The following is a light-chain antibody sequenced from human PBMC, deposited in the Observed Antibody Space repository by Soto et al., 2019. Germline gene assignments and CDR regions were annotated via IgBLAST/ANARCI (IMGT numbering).Light chain of an antibody. Sequence: EIVLTQSPGTLSLSPGERATLSCRAGQSVSSSYLAWYQQKPGQAPRLLIYGASSRATGIPDRFSGSGSGTDFTLTISRLEPEDFAVYYGQQYGSSPLFGQGTRLEIQ. J-gene: IGKJ5*01. CDR2: GAS. V-gene: IGKV3-20*01. CDR1: QSVSSSY. CDR3: QQYGSSPL.